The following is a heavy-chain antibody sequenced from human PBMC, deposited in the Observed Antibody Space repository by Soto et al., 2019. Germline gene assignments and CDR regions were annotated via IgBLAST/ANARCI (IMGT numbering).Heavy chain of an antibody. CDR2: IYFDGNT. Sequence: SETLSLTCTVSGGSISSSSYYWGWIRQPPGKGLECVGNIYFDGNTYYNPSLKSRVTISMDTSKNQVSLRLSSVTAADTAVYYCVRSSIAPRLFMYPFDYWGQGSLVTVSS. D-gene: IGHD6-6*01. CDR1: GGSISSSSYY. CDR3: VRSSIAPRLFMYPFDY. J-gene: IGHJ4*02. V-gene: IGHV4-39*01.